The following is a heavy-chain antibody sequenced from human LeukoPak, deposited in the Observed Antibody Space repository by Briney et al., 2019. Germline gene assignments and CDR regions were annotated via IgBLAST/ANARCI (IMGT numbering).Heavy chain of an antibody. CDR3: VKRPEYDAGNYVFEH. Sequence: TGGSLRLSCVPSGLSLNTNMMSWVRQAPGKGLEWISTITSVGAPYYTDSVRGRFTISRDISKNTVYLLMDSRRAEDTAVYYCVKRPEYDAGNYVFEHWGQGTRVSVSS. CDR2: ITSVGAP. V-gene: IGHV3-23*01. D-gene: IGHD3-10*02. CDR1: GLSLNTNM. J-gene: IGHJ4*02.